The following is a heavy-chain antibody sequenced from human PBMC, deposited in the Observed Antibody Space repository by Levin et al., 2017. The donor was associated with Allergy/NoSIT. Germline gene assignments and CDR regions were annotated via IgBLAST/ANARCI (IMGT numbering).Heavy chain of an antibody. Sequence: SETLSLTCAVSGYSISSGYYWGWIRQPPGKGLEWIGSVYHSGSTYYNPSLKSRVTISVDTSKNQFSLKLRSVTAADTAVYYCARDDTFSYYYMDVWGRGTTVAVS. V-gene: IGHV4-38-2*02. D-gene: IGHD3-16*01. CDR1: GYSISSGYY. CDR2: VYHSGST. J-gene: IGHJ6*03. CDR3: ARDDTFSYYYMDV.